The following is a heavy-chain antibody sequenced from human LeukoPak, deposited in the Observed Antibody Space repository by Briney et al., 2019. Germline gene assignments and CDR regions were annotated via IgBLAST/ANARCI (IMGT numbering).Heavy chain of an antibody. V-gene: IGHV3-48*03. Sequence: GGSLRLSCAASGFSFSSYEMNWVRQAPGKGLEWVSYISSSGSTIYYTDSVKGRFTISRDNAKNSLYLQMNSLRVEDTAVYYCASFKPNDHGDYFDAFDIWGQGTMVTVSS. D-gene: IGHD4-17*01. CDR2: ISSSGSTI. J-gene: IGHJ3*02. CDR1: GFSFSSYE. CDR3: ASFKPNDHGDYFDAFDI.